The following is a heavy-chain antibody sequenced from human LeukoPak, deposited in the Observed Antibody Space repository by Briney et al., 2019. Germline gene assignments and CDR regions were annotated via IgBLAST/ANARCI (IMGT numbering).Heavy chain of an antibody. V-gene: IGHV4-39*01. CDR2: IYYSGST. CDR3: VRRGQRLNPGLYYFDY. CDR1: GGSISSSSYY. J-gene: IGHJ4*02. Sequence: PSETLSLTCTVSGGSISSSSYYWGWIRQPPGKGLEWIGSIYYSGSTYYNPSLKSRVTISVDTSKNQFSLRLSSVTATDTAVYYCVRRGQRLNPGLYYFDYWGQGTLVTVSS. D-gene: IGHD6-25*01.